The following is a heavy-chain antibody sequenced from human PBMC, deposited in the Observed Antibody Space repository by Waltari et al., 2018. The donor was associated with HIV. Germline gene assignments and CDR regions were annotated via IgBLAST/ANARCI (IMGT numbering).Heavy chain of an antibody. CDR2: IYPGDSDT. V-gene: IGHV5-51*01. Sequence: QMPGKGLEWMGIIYPGDSDTRYSPSFQGQVTISADKSISTAYLQWSSLKASDTAMYYCARQNSVIAVAGFYYYYGMDVWGQGTTVTVSS. D-gene: IGHD6-19*01. CDR3: ARQNSVIAVAGFYYYYGMDV. J-gene: IGHJ6*02.